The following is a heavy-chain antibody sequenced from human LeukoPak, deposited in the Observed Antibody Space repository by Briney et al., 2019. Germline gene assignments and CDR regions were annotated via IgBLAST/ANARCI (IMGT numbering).Heavy chain of an antibody. CDR2: ISGSGGNT. CDR3: ARGMSATSGYLELEY. Sequence: PGGPLRLSCAASGFTFSSYAMSWVRQSPGKGLEWVSAISGSGGNTYSADSVKGRCTISRNNSKKTLFLHMNSLRAEDTAVYYCARGMSATSGYLELEYWGQGTLVTVST. CDR1: GFTFSSYA. D-gene: IGHD3-22*01. J-gene: IGHJ4*02. V-gene: IGHV3-23*01.